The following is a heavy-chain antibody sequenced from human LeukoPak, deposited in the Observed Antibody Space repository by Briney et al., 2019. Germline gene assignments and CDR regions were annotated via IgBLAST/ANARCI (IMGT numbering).Heavy chain of an antibody. CDR2: IYYSGST. J-gene: IGHJ6*02. V-gene: IGHV4-31*03. CDR1: GGSISSGGYY. Sequence: SETLSLTCTVSGGSISSGGYYWSWIRQHPGKGLEWIGYIYYSGSTYYNPSLKSRVTISVDTSKNQFSLKLSSVTAADTAVYYCARLLHDFWSGYPLGMDVWGQGTTVTVS. D-gene: IGHD3-3*01. CDR3: ARLLHDFWSGYPLGMDV.